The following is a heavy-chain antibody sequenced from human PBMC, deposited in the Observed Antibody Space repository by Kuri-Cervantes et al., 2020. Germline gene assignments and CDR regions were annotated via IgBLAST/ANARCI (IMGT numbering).Heavy chain of an antibody. CDR2: LYYSGST. V-gene: IGHV4-39*01. D-gene: IGHD3-10*01. CDR3: ARQTSGWFDP. CDR1: GGSVSSTSHY. J-gene: IGHJ5*02. Sequence: SETLSLTCTVSGGSVSSTSHYWGWIRQPPGKGLEWTGSLYYSGSTYYNPSLKSRLTISVDTSKNQFSLKLSSVTAADTAVYYCARQTSGWFDPWGQGTRVTVSS.